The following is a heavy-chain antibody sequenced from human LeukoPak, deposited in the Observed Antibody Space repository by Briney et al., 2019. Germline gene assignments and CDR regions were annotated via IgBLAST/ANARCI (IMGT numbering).Heavy chain of an antibody. CDR1: GFTFSRYA. V-gene: IGHV3-23*01. CDR3: AKGGLYTREALGY. CDR2: ISGSGVSS. J-gene: IGHJ4*02. Sequence: PGGSLRLSCAASGFTFSRYAMSWVRQAPGKGLEWVSDISGSGVSSDYADSVKGRFSISRDNSKNTLSLQMNSLRAEDTAVYYCAKGGLYTREALGYWGQGTLVTVSS. D-gene: IGHD6-13*01.